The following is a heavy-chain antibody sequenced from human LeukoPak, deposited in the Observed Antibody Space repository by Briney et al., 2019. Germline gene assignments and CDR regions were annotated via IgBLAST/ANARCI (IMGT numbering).Heavy chain of an antibody. CDR1: GYTFTSYG. CDR2: ISAYNGNT. J-gene: IGHJ6*02. V-gene: IGHV1-18*01. D-gene: IGHD2-15*01. CDR3: ARERVAGKYYYYGMDV. Sequence: ASVKVSCKASGYTFTSYGISWVRQAPGQGLEWMGWISAYNGNTNYAQKLQGRVTMTTDTSTSTAYMELRSLRSDDTAVYYCARERVAGKYYYYGMDVWGQGTTVTVSS.